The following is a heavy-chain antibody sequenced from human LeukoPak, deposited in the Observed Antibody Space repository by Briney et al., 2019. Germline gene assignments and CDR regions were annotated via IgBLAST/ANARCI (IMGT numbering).Heavy chain of an antibody. V-gene: IGHV1-24*01. Sequence: AASVTVSCTVSGYTLTELSMHWVRQAPGKGLEWMGGFDPEDGETIYAQKFQGRVTMTEDTSTDTAYMELSSLRSEDTAVYYCATVRPDMILTGFDYWGQGTLVTVSS. D-gene: IGHD3-9*01. CDR3: ATVRPDMILTGFDY. CDR1: GYTLTELS. CDR2: FDPEDGET. J-gene: IGHJ4*02.